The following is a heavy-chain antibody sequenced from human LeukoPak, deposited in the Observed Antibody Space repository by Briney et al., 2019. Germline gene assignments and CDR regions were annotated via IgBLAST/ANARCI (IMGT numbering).Heavy chain of an antibody. V-gene: IGHV3-30*02. Sequence: GGSLRLSCAASGFTFSSYGMHWVRQAPGKGLEWVAFIRYDGSNKYYADSVKGRFTISRDNAKNSLFLQMNSLRGEDTAVYYCARDGTPSYTSGWVYMDAWGKGTTVTISS. D-gene: IGHD6-19*01. CDR2: IRYDGSNK. CDR3: ARDGTPSYTSGWVYMDA. J-gene: IGHJ6*04. CDR1: GFTFSSYG.